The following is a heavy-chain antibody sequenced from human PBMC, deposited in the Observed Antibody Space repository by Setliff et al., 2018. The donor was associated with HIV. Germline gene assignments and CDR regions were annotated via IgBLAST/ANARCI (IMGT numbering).Heavy chain of an antibody. CDR3: AGGSRWGFVY. D-gene: IGHD6-19*01. CDR1: GGSFSGYY. CDR2: INHVGES. Sequence: PSETLSLTCAVYGGSFSGYYWSWIRQPPGRGLEWIGEINHVGESKVNPSFNSRVYMSVYMSKNQFSLRMMSVTAADTAVYFCAGGSRWGFVYWGRGTPVTVSS. V-gene: IGHV4-34*01. J-gene: IGHJ4*02.